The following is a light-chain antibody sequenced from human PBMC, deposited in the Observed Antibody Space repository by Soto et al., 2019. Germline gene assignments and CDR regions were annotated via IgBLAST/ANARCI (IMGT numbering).Light chain of an antibody. CDR1: QSINSNY. Sequence: EIVLTQSPGTLSLSPGERATLSCRASQSINSNYLAWYQHKPGQAPRLLIYDASSKATGTPDRFSGSGSGTEFTLTISSLQSEDLAVYYCQQYYNRRTFGQGTKVDI. CDR3: QQYYNRRT. CDR2: DAS. V-gene: IGKV3-20*01. J-gene: IGKJ1*01.